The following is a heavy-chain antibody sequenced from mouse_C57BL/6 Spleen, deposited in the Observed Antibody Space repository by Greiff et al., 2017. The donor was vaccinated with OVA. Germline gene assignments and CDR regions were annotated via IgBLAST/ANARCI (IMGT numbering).Heavy chain of an antibody. J-gene: IGHJ4*01. CDR3: ARSGYYGSSPLYAMDY. V-gene: IGHV1-53*01. D-gene: IGHD1-1*01. Sequence: QVQLQQPGTELVKPGASVKLSCKASGYTFTSYWMHWVKQRPGQGLEWIGNINPSNGGTNYNETFKSKATLTVDKSSSTAYMQLSSLTSEDSAVYYCARSGYYGSSPLYAMDYWGQGTSVTVSS. CDR2: INPSNGGT. CDR1: GYTFTSYW.